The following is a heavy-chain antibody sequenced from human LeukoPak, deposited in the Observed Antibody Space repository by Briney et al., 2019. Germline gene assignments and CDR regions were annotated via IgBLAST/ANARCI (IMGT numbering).Heavy chain of an antibody. CDR1: GFTFSSYW. Sequence: PGGSLRLSCAASGFTFSSYWMSWVRQAPGKGLEWVANIKQDGSEKYYVDSVKGRFTISRDNAKNSLYLQMNSLRAEDTAVYYCARDSARGGSSSWSAPGYYYYYYGMDVWGQGTTVTVSS. V-gene: IGHV3-7*01. CDR3: ARDSARGGSSSWSAPGYYYYYYGMDV. CDR2: IKQDGSEK. D-gene: IGHD6-13*01. J-gene: IGHJ6*02.